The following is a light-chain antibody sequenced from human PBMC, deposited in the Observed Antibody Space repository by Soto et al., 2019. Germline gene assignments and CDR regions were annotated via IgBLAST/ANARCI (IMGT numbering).Light chain of an antibody. CDR3: QQYNIYPYT. J-gene: IGKJ2*01. CDR2: KAS. V-gene: IGKV1-5*03. CDR1: QSISTW. Sequence: DIQMTQSPSTLSASVGDRVALTCRASQSISTWLAWYQQKPGKAPKLLIYKASSLDSGVPSRFSGSGSGTDFTLTISSLQPDDLATYYCQQYNIYPYTFGQGTELEIK.